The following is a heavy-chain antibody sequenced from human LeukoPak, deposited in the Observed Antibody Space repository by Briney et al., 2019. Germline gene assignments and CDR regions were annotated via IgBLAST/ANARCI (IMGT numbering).Heavy chain of an antibody. Sequence: GGSLVLSCAASGFPFSTFAMIWVRQPPGKGLEWVSSIFPSGGEIHYADSARGRFTISRDNSKSTLSLQMNSLRAEDTAIYYCATYRQVLLPFESWGQGTLVTVSS. J-gene: IGHJ4*02. CDR2: IFPSGGEI. CDR3: ATYRQVLLPFES. V-gene: IGHV3-23*01. D-gene: IGHD2-8*02. CDR1: GFPFSTFA.